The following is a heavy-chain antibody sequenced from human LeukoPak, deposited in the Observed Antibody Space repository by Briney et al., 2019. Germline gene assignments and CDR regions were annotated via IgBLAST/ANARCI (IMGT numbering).Heavy chain of an antibody. D-gene: IGHD3-10*01. Sequence: PGRSLRLSCAPSGFTFSTYGMHWVRQAPGKGLEWVAVISYDGSHKYYADSVKGRFTISRDNSKNTLYLQMNSLRAEDTAVYYCAKEPGETSLFVVDYWGQGTLVTVSS. CDR3: AKEPGETSLFVVDY. V-gene: IGHV3-30*18. CDR2: ISYDGSHK. CDR1: GFTFSTYG. J-gene: IGHJ4*02.